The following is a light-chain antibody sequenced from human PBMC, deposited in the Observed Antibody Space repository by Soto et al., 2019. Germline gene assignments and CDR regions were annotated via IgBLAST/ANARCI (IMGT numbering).Light chain of an antibody. CDR1: QSISSY. J-gene: IGKJ4*01. CDR3: QQSYTTPQT. V-gene: IGKV1-39*01. CDR2: AAS. Sequence: DIQMTQSPSSLSGSVGDRVTITCRASQSISSYLNWYQQKPGKAPKLLIYAASSLQSGVPSRFSGSGSGTDFTLTISSLQPEDFATYYCQQSYTTPQTFGGGTKVEIK.